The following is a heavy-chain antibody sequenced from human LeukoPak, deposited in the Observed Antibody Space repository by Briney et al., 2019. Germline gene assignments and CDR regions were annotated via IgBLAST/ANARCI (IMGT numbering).Heavy chain of an antibody. D-gene: IGHD6-19*01. CDR1: GFTFSSYA. CDR2: ISYDGSYM. J-gene: IGHJ4*02. CDR3: ARDPSGWGYYFDY. Sequence: GGSLRLSCVASGFTFSSYAMHWVRQAPGKGLEWVAVISYDGSYMSYADSVKGRFTISRDNSKNTLYVQMNSLRAEDTAVYYCARDPSGWGYYFDYWGQGTLVTVSS. V-gene: IGHV3-30*04.